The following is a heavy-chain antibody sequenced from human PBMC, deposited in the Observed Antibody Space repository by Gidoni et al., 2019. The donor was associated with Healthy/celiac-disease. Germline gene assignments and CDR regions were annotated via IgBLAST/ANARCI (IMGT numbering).Heavy chain of an antibody. CDR3: TTVPLDTMVRGVIITL. Sequence: EVQLVESGGGLVKPGGSLRLSCSASGFTFSNAWMNWVRQAPGKGLEWVGRIKSKTDGGTTDYAAPVKGRFTISRDDSKNTLYLQMNSLKTEDTAVYYCTTVPLDTMVRGVIITLWGQGTLVTVSS. V-gene: IGHV3-15*07. CDR1: GFTFSNAW. D-gene: IGHD3-10*01. CDR2: IKSKTDGGTT. J-gene: IGHJ4*02.